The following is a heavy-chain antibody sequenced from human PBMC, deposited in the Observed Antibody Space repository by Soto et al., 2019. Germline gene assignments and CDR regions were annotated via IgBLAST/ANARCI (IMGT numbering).Heavy chain of an antibody. V-gene: IGHV4-34*01. CDR2: INHSGST. CDR1: GGSFSGYY. D-gene: IGHD3-10*01. J-gene: IGHJ5*02. CDR3: ARGFFYYGSGRFDP. Sequence: TSETLSLTCAVYGGSFSGYYWSWIRQPPGKGLEWIGEINHSGSTNYNPSLKSRVTISVDTSKNQFSLKLSSVTAADTAVYYCARGFFYYGSGRFDPWGQGTQVTVS.